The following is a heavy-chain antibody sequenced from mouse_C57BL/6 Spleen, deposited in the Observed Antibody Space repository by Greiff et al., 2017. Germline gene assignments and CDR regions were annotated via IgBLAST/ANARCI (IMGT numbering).Heavy chain of an antibody. Sequence: EVKLMESGGDLVKPGGSLKLSCAASGFTFSSYGMSWVRQTPDKRLEWVATISSGGSYTYYPDSVKGRFTISRDNAKNTLYLQMSSLKSEDTAMYYCARHRDYGSSPYYFDYWGQGTTLTVSS. CDR3: ARHRDYGSSPYYFDY. CDR2: ISSGGSYT. D-gene: IGHD1-1*01. V-gene: IGHV5-6*01. CDR1: GFTFSSYG. J-gene: IGHJ2*01.